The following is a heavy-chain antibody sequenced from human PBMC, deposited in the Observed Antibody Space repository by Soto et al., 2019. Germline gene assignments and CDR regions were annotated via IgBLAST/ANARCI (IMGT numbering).Heavy chain of an antibody. CDR1: GFSFNTYA. J-gene: IGHJ6*02. V-gene: IGHV3-23*01. CDR2: SNYSGRTT. CDR3: FKQRGSRKTYYSKMDV. Sequence: EVQLLESGGGLVQPGGSLRLSCETSGFSFNTYAMTWVRQAPGMGLEWVAVSNYSGRTTFHAQSVKGRFTISRDNSRNAVFLQMDSRRAEDTAVYYCFKQRGSRKTYYSKMDVWGLGTTVIVSS. D-gene: IGHD3-10*01.